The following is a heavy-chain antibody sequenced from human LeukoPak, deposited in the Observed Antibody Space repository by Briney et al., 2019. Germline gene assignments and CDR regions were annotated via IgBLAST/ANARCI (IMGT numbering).Heavy chain of an antibody. D-gene: IGHD2-21*01. CDR1: GGSFSGYY. CDR2: INHSGST. V-gene: IGHV4-34*01. CDR3: ARAHLWRGAFDI. J-gene: IGHJ3*02. Sequence: SETLSLTCAVYGGSFSGYYWSWIRQPPGKGLEWIGEINHSGSTNYNPSLKSRVTISVDTSKNQFSLKLSSVTAADTAAYYCARAHLWRGAFDIWGQGTMVTVSS.